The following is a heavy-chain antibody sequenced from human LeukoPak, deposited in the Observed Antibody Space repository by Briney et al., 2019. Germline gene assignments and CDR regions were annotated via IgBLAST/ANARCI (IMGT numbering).Heavy chain of an antibody. CDR1: GGSISSYY. V-gene: IGHV4-59*01. J-gene: IGHJ6*03. Sequence: SETLSLTCTVSGGSISSYYWSWIRQPPGKGLEWIGYIYYSGSTNYNPSLKSRVTISVDTSKNQFSLKLSSVTAADTAVYYCARVLVGATKIFYYYYMDVWGKGTTVTVSS. D-gene: IGHD1-26*01. CDR2: IYYSGST. CDR3: ARVLVGATKIFYYYYMDV.